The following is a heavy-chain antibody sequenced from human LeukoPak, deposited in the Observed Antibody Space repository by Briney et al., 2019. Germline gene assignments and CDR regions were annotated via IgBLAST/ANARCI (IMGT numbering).Heavy chain of an antibody. CDR3: AREGNYYDSQAFDI. J-gene: IGHJ3*02. Sequence: TGGSLRLSCAASGFTFSNYAMHWVRQAPGKGLEWVAVISSDGSKKDYADSVKGRFTISRDNSKNSLYLQMNSLRAEDTAVYYCAREGNYYDSQAFDIWGQGTMVTVSS. V-gene: IGHV3-30*04. CDR1: GFTFSNYA. D-gene: IGHD3-22*01. CDR2: ISSDGSKK.